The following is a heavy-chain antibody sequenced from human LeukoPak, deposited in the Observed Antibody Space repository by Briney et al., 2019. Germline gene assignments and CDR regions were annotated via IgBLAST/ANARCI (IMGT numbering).Heavy chain of an antibody. Sequence: GESLKISCKGSGYSFTSYWIGWVRQMPGKGLEWMGIIYPGDSDTRYSPSFQGQVTISAVKSISTAYLQWSSLKASDTAMYYCARYCSGGSCYPGTGFDPWGQGTLVTVSS. V-gene: IGHV5-51*01. J-gene: IGHJ5*02. CDR1: GYSFTSYW. CDR3: ARYCSGGSCYPGTGFDP. D-gene: IGHD2-15*01. CDR2: IYPGDSDT.